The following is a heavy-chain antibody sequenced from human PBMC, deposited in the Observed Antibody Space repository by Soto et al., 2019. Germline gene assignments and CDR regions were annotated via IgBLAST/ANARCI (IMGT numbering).Heavy chain of an antibody. CDR3: AKTASMTIRDGFDH. V-gene: IGHV3-23*01. CDR1: GFTFSSYA. CDR2: ISGSGSNP. Sequence: EVQVLESGGGLVQPGGSLRLSCAASGFTFSSYAMSWVRQAPGQGLEWVSAISGSGSNPYYADSVKGRFTISRDNSKNTLYLQMNSLRADDTTLYYSAKTASMTIRDGFDHWGQGTLVTVSS. J-gene: IGHJ4*02. D-gene: IGHD4-17*01.